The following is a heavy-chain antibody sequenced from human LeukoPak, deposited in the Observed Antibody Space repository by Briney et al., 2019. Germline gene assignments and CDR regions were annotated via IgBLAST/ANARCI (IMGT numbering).Heavy chain of an antibody. CDR2: IYLSDSAT. Sequence: GESLKISCQATGYSYTTYWIAWVRQIPGKGLEWMGIIYLSDSATTYSPSFQGRVTISADKSISTAYLQWSSLKASDPAIYYCARRVYGDYSFHYWGQGTLVTVSS. CDR3: ARRVYGDYSFHY. V-gene: IGHV5-51*01. D-gene: IGHD4-17*01. CDR1: GYSYTTYW. J-gene: IGHJ4*02.